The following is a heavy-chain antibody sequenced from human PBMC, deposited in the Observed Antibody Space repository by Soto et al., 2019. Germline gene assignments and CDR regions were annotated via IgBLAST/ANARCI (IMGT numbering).Heavy chain of an antibody. D-gene: IGHD4-4*01. CDR2: ISYDGSNK. CDR1: GFTFSSYA. Sequence: QVQLVESGGGVVQPGRSLRLSCAASGFTFSSYAMHWVRQAPGKGLEWVAVISYDGSNKYYADSVKGRFTISRDNSKNTLYLQMNSLRAEDTAVYYCARDLGGPSNHYWGQGTLDTVFS. V-gene: IGHV3-30-3*01. CDR3: ARDLGGPSNHY. J-gene: IGHJ4*02.